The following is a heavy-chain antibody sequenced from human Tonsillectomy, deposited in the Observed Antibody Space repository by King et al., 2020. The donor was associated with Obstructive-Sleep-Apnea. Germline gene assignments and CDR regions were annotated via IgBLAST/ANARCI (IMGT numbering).Heavy chain of an antibody. CDR1: GGSFSGYY. D-gene: IGHD6-19*01. V-gene: IGHV4-34*01. CDR3: ARVGWVFKSQTHYNFDH. J-gene: IGHJ4*02. Sequence: VQLQQWGAGLLKPSETLSLTCAVSGGSFSGYYWSWIRQPPGKGLEWIGETNDRGSTNYSPSLEGRVIMSVDTSKNQFSLRLTSVTAADTAVYFCARVGWVFKSQTHYNFDHWGPGTQVTVSS. CDR2: TNDRGST.